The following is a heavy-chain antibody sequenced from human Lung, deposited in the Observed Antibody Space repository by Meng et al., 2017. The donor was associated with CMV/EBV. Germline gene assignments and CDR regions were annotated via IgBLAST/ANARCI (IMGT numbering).Heavy chain of an antibody. J-gene: IGHJ5*02. V-gene: IGHV5-51*01. D-gene: IGHD3-22*01. CDR1: GYSFTSYW. CDR2: IYPGDSDT. Sequence: GGSLRLXCMGSGYSFTSYWIAWVRQMPGKGLEWMGIIYPGDSDTTYSPSFQGQVTISADNSISTTYLQWSSLRASDTAMYYCARQYDTRTWDNWFDPWAQGNXVNGAS. CDR3: ARQYDTRTWDNWFDP.